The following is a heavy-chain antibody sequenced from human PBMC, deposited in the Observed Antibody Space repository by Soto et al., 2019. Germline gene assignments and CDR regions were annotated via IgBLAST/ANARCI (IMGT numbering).Heavy chain of an antibody. J-gene: IGHJ4*02. CDR1: GVSISSYY. V-gene: IGHV4-59*01. CDR3: ARDLTPGLVDH. CDR2: IYYSGST. Sequence: SETLSLTCTVSGVSISSYYWIWIRQPPGKGLEWIGYIYYSGSTNYNPSLKSRVTISVDTSKNQFSLKLSSVTAADTAVYYCARDLTPGLVDHWGQGTLVTSPQ. D-gene: IGHD3-9*01.